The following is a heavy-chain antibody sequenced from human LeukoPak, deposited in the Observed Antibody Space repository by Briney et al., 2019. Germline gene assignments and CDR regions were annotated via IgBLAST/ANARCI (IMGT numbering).Heavy chain of an antibody. CDR3: AKKYLTTISHYGYMDV. V-gene: IGHV3-21*01. CDR1: GFTFSSYT. D-gene: IGHD3-10*01. Sequence: PGGFLRLSCAASGFTFSSYTMNWVRQAPGKGLEWVASISSSSTYIYHADSVKGRFTISRDNAKNSLFLQMNSLRAEDTAVYYCAKKYLTTISHYGYMDVWGKGTTVPVSS. J-gene: IGHJ6*03. CDR2: ISSSSTYI.